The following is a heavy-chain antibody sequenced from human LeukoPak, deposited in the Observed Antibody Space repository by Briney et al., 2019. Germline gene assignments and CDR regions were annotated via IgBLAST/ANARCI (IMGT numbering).Heavy chain of an antibody. V-gene: IGHV1-2*06. Sequence: ASVKVSCKASGYTFTGYYMHWVRQAPGQGLEWMGRINPNSGGTNYAQKFQGRVTMTRDTSISTAYMELSRLRSDDTAVYYSARVFVGGGSFGESIDYWGQGTLVTVSS. CDR3: ARVFVGGGSFGESIDY. CDR1: GYTFTGYY. J-gene: IGHJ4*02. CDR2: INPNSGGT. D-gene: IGHD3-10*01.